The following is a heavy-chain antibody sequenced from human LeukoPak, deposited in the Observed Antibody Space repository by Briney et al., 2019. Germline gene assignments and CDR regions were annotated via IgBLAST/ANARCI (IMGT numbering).Heavy chain of an antibody. CDR1: GYTFTSYG. D-gene: IGHD3-9*01. CDR2: ISAYNGNT. V-gene: IGHV1-18*01. Sequence: VSVKVSCKASGYTFTSYGISWVRQAPGQGLEWMGWISAYNGNTNYAQKLQGRVTMTTDTSTSTAYMELRSLRSDDTAVYYCARTVGDYYDILTGYYGNWFDPWGQGTLVTVSS. CDR3: ARTVGDYYDILTGYYGNWFDP. J-gene: IGHJ5*02.